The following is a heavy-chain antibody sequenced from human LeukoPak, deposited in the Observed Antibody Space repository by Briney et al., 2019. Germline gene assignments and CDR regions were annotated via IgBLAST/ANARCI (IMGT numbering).Heavy chain of an antibody. Sequence: GGSLRLSCAASGFXFSSYSMNWVRQAPGKGLEWVSYISTSSSTRYYADSVKGRFTVSRDNAKNSLYLQMSSLRDDDTALYYCARHNYWGQGTLVTVSS. J-gene: IGHJ4*02. CDR2: ISTSSSTR. CDR1: GFXFSSYS. CDR3: ARHNY. V-gene: IGHV3-48*02.